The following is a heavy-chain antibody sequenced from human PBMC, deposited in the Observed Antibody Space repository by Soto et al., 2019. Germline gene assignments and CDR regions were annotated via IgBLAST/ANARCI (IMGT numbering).Heavy chain of an antibody. CDR3: ARSPPGIAVALRR. J-gene: IGHJ1*01. CDR1: GFTFSSYG. V-gene: IGHV3-33*01. CDR2: IWYDGSNK. Sequence: GGSLRLSCAASGFTFSSYGMHWVRQAPGKGLEWVAVIWYDGSNKYYADSVKGRFTISRDNSKNTLYLQMNSLRAEDTAVYYCARSPPGIAVALRRWGQGTLVTVSS. D-gene: IGHD6-19*01.